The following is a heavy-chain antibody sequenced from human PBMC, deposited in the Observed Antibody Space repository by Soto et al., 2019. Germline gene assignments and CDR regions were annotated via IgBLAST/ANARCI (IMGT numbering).Heavy chain of an antibody. Sequence: GGSLRLSCAASGFTFSSYAMHWVRQAPGKGLEWVSDISTGGSNIYYADSVKGRFTISRDNAKNSLYLQMNSLRAEDTAVYYSAKAGFSSSWSPTYFDYWGQGTLVTVSS. D-gene: IGHD6-13*01. V-gene: IGHV3-30*04. CDR2: ISTGGSNI. J-gene: IGHJ4*02. CDR3: AKAGFSSSWSPTYFDY. CDR1: GFTFSSYA.